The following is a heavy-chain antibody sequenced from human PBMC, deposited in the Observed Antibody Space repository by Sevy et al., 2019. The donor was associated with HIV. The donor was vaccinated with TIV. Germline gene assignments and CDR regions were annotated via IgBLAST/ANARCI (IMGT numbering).Heavy chain of an antibody. V-gene: IGHV4-59*12. J-gene: IGHJ5*02. Sequence: SETLSLTCTVSGGSITSYYWSWIRQPPGKGLEWVGYIYYSGSTNYDPSLKSRVTISVDTSKNQFSLKLSSVTAADTAVYDCERLSFVVVPAAAGNWFDPWGQGTLVTVSS. D-gene: IGHD2-2*01. CDR3: ERLSFVVVPAAAGNWFDP. CDR2: IYYSGST. CDR1: GGSITSYY.